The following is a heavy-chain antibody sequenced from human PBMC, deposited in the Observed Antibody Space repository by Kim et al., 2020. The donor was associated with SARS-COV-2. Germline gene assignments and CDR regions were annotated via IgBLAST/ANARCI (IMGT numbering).Heavy chain of an antibody. CDR2: IWYDGSNK. CDR3: ANEGEKYPDAFDI. Sequence: GGSLRLSCAASGFTFSSYGMHWVRQAPGKGLEWVAVIWYDGSNKYYADSVKGRFTISRDNSKNTLYLQMNSLRAEDTAVYYCANEGEKYPDAFDIWGQGTMVTVSS. V-gene: IGHV3-33*06. J-gene: IGHJ3*02. CDR1: GFTFSSYG. D-gene: IGHD2-2*01.